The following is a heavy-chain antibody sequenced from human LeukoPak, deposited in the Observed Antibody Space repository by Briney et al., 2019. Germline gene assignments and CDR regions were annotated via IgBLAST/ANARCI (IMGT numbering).Heavy chain of an antibody. CDR2: ISDTGDVA. J-gene: IGHJ4*02. V-gene: IGHV3-23*01. D-gene: IGHD3-16*02. Sequence: PGGSLRLSCAASGFTFGTYAMSWVRQAPGKGLEWVSRISDTGDVAYYADSVKGRFTISGDNSQNTLYLQMNSLRAEGTALYYCAKYGVSESYRGLDYRGQGTLVTVTP. CDR1: GFTFGTYA. CDR3: AKYGVSESYRGLDY.